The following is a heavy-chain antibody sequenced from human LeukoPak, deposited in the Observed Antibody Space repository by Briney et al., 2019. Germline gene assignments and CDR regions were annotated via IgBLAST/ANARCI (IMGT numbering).Heavy chain of an antibody. CDR1: GDSISSGYY. CDR2: IYHTGSI. CDR3: ARVNWNPDY. D-gene: IGHD1-20*01. J-gene: IGHJ4*02. V-gene: IGHV4-38-2*01. Sequence: SQTLSLTCAVSGDSISSGYYWGWIRQSPGKGLEWIGTIYHTGSIYSNPSLKSRVTISVDTSKNLFSLKLSSVTAADTAVYYCARVNWNPDYWGQGTLVTVSS.